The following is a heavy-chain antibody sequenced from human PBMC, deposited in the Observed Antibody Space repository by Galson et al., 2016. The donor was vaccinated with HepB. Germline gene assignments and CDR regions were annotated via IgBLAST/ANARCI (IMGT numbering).Heavy chain of an antibody. CDR3: VRDDDSWRH. Sequence: SLRLSCAGSGFTFSDYWMAWVRQAPGKGPEFVANIKPDGGEIYYLDSVKGRFTISRDNAKNSLDLLMSSLRAEDRAVYCVRDDDSWRHWGQGTLVTVSS. V-gene: IGHV3-7*03. J-gene: IGHJ4*02. D-gene: IGHD3-16*01. CDR1: GFTFSDYW. CDR2: IKPDGGEI.